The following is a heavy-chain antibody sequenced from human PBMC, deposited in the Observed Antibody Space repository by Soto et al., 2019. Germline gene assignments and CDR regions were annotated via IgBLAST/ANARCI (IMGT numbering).Heavy chain of an antibody. CDR3: AKDPSVSPGPFDY. Sequence: GGSLRLSCAASGFTFSSYAMSWVRQAPGKGLEWVSAISGSGGSTYYADSVKGRFTISRDNSMDTLYLQMNSLRAEDTAVYYCAKDPSVSPGPFDYWGQGTLVTVSS. D-gene: IGHD1-26*01. V-gene: IGHV3-23*01. CDR2: ISGSGGST. J-gene: IGHJ4*02. CDR1: GFTFSSYA.